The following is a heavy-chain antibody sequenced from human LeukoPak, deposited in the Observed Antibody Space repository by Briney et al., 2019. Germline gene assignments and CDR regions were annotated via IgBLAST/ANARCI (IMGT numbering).Heavy chain of an antibody. CDR3: ARKNYHILSGHWFDP. CDR1: GGSISGYY. D-gene: IGHD3-9*01. V-gene: IGHV4-59*01. CDR2: IYHSGST. J-gene: IGHJ5*02. Sequence: KASETLSLTCTVSGGSISGYYWSWIRQPPGKGLEYIGYIYHSGSTDYNPSLKSRVTISVDTSRNQFSLNLSSVTAADTAVYYCARKNYHILSGHWFDPWGLGTLVTVSS.